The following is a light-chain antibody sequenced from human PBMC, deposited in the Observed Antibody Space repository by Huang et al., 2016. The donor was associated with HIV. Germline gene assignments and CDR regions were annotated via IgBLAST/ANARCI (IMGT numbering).Light chain of an antibody. Sequence: DIVLTQSPDSLTVSLGERATINCKSSQSILHTYKNKNFLSWFQQKPGQPPKLLMRWASTRESGVPDRFSGSGSGTDFTLTINGLQAEDVAVYYCQQYFSTPRTFGQGTRVEIK. V-gene: IGKV4-1*01. CDR3: QQYFSTPRT. J-gene: IGKJ1*01. CDR2: WAS. CDR1: QSILHTYKNKNF.